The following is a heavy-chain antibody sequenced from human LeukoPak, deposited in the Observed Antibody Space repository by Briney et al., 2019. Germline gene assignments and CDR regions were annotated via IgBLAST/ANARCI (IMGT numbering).Heavy chain of an antibody. CDR3: ARDLAAAGTYYYYGMDV. J-gene: IGHJ6*02. CDR2: ISAYNGNT. Sequence: GASVKVSCKASGYTFTSYGISWVRQAPGQGLEWMGWISAYNGNTNYAQKLQGRVTMTTDTSTSTAYRELRSLRSDDTAVYYCARDLAAAGTYYYYGMDVWGQGTTVTVSS. D-gene: IGHD6-13*01. CDR1: GYTFTSYG. V-gene: IGHV1-18*01.